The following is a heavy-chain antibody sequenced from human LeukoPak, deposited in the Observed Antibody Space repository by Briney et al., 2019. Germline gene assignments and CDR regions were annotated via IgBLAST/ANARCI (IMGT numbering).Heavy chain of an antibody. CDR2: IYYSGST. Sequence: SETLSLTCTVAGGSISSHYWSWIRQPPGKGLERIGYIYYSGSTNYNPSLKSRVTISVDTSKNQFSLKLSSVTAADTAVYYCARVNVAELAEVYYFDYWGQGTLVTVSS. D-gene: IGHD3-10*01. CDR1: GGSISSHY. J-gene: IGHJ4*02. CDR3: ARVNVAELAEVYYFDY. V-gene: IGHV4-59*11.